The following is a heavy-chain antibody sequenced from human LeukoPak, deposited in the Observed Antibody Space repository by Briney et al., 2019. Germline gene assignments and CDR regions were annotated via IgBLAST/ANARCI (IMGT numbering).Heavy chain of an antibody. CDR3: AASGLIMDWFDP. CDR1: GGTFSSYA. V-gene: IGHV1-69*04. D-gene: IGHD3-22*01. Sequence: SVKVSCKASGGTFSSYAISWVRQAPGQGLEWMGRIIPILGIANYAQKFPGRVTITADKSTSTAYMELSSLRSEDTAVYYCAASGLIMDWFDPWGQGTLVTVSS. J-gene: IGHJ5*02. CDR2: IIPILGIA.